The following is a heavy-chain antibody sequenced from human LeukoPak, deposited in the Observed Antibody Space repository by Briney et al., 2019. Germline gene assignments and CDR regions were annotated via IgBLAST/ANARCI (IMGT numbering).Heavy chain of an antibody. Sequence: ASVKVSCKASGGTFSSYAISWVRQAPGQGLEWMGRIIPILGIANYVQKFQGRVTITADKSTSTAYMELSSLRSEDTAVYYCARDRQDGQYYYDSSGYYYDYWGQGTLVTVSS. V-gene: IGHV1-69*04. CDR1: GGTFSSYA. J-gene: IGHJ4*02. CDR3: ARDRQDGQYYYDSSGYYYDY. D-gene: IGHD3-22*01. CDR2: IIPILGIA.